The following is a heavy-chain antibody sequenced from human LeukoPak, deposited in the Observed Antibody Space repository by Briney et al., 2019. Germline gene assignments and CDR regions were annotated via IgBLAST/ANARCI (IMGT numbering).Heavy chain of an antibody. CDR1: GFTFGIYA. J-gene: IGHJ3*02. CDR2: ISGRGINT. CDR3: AKISGSGAHFDI. Sequence: GGPLRLSCAASGFTFGIYAMSWVRQAPGKGLEWVSSISGRGINTYYADSVKGRFTISRDNSKNTLNLQMNSLRAEDTAIYYCAKISGSGAHFDIWGQGTMVTVSS. V-gene: IGHV3-23*01. D-gene: IGHD3-10*01.